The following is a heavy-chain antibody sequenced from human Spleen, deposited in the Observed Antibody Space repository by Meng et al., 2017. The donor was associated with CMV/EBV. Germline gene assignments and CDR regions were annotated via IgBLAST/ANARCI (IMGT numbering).Heavy chain of an antibody. Sequence: SRFPFISCVIHWCLQAPGKWLTWLSVISSDGTTKHSSDSLKGRFSISRDNFKNMVYLQMNSLRSNDTAVYYCARDLGASWLKGWFDSWGHGTLVTVSS. CDR2: ISSDGTTK. CDR3: ARDLGASWLKGWFDS. V-gene: IGHV3-30*03. J-gene: IGHJ5*01. D-gene: IGHD2-2*01. CDR1: RFPFISCV.